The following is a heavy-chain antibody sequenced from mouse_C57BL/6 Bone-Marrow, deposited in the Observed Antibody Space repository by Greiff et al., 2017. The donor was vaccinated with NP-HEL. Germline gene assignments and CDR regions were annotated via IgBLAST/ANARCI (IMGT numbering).Heavy chain of an antibody. CDR2: SRNKANDYTT. CDR3: ARDADSSGGFAD. J-gene: IGHJ3*01. Sequence: EVQRVESGGGLVQSGRSLRLSCATSGFTFSDFYMEWVRQAPGKGLEWIAASRNKANDYTTEYSASVKGRFIVSRDTSQSILYLQMNALRAEDTAIYYCARDADSSGGFADWGQGTLVTVSA. CDR1: GFTFSDFY. D-gene: IGHD3-2*02. V-gene: IGHV7-1*01.